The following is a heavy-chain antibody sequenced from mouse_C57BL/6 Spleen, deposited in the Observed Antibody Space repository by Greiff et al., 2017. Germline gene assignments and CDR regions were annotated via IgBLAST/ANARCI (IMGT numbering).Heavy chain of an antibody. D-gene: IGHD2-1*01. V-gene: IGHV1-81*01. Sequence: QVQLKESGAELARPGASVKLSCKASGYTFTSYGISWVKQRTGQGLEWIGEIYPRSGNTYYNEKFKGKATLTADKSSSTAYMELRSLTSEDSAVYFCARGDYGNYDYAMDYWGQGTSVTVSS. CDR2: IYPRSGNT. CDR3: ARGDYGNYDYAMDY. CDR1: GYTFTSYG. J-gene: IGHJ4*01.